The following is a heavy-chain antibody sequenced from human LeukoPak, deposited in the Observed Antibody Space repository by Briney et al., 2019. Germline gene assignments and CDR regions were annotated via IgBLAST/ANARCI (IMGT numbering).Heavy chain of an antibody. CDR1: GFTFRDYS. J-gene: IGHJ4*02. CDR2: IGGSGTTI. Sequence: GGSLRLSCAASGFTFRDYSMNWVRQAPGKGLEWVSYIGGSGTTIYYADSVKGRFTISRDNAKNSLFLQMNSLRPEDTAVYYCARDPEAGCKPYFDYWGQGTLVTVSS. V-gene: IGHV3-48*04. D-gene: IGHD4/OR15-4a*01. CDR3: ARDPEAGCKPYFDY.